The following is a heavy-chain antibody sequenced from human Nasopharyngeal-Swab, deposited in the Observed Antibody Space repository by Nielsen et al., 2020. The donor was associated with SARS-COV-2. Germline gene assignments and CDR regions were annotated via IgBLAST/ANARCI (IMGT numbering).Heavy chain of an antibody. CDR3: AREGLAAASDY. CDR2: IYHSGST. J-gene: IGHJ4*02. D-gene: IGHD6-13*01. CDR1: GYSISSGYY. Sequence: SETLSLTCTVSGYSISSGYYWGWIRQPPGKGLEWIGSIYHSGSTYYNPSLKSRVTTSVDTSKNQFSLKLSSVTAADTAVYYCAREGLAAASDYWGQGTLVTVSS. V-gene: IGHV4-38-2*02.